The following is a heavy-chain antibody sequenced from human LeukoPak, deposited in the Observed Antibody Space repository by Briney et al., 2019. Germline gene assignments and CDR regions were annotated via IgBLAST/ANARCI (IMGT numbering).Heavy chain of an antibody. D-gene: IGHD2-15*01. V-gene: IGHV4-34*01. J-gene: IGHJ3*02. Sequence: SETLSLTCAVYGGSFSGYYWSWIRQPPGKGLEWIGEINHSGSTNYNPSLKSRVTISVDTSKNQFSLKLSSVTAADTAVYYCARGGCSGGSCYEDAFDIWGQGTMFTVSS. CDR2: INHSGST. CDR1: GGSFSGYY. CDR3: ARGGCSGGSCYEDAFDI.